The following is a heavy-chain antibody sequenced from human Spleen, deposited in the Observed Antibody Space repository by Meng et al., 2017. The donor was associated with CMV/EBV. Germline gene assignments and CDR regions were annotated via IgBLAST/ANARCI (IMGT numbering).Heavy chain of an antibody. J-gene: IGHJ4*02. CDR2: ISGSGGST. V-gene: IGHV3-23*01. CDR1: FTSYA. Sequence: FTSYAMSWVRQAPGKGLEWVSAISGSGGSTYYADSVKGRFTISRDNSKNTLYLQMNSLRAEDMAVYYCAKDEGYYGSGTYYSAFDYWGQGTLVTVSS. CDR3: AKDEGYYGSGTYYSAFDY. D-gene: IGHD3-10*01.